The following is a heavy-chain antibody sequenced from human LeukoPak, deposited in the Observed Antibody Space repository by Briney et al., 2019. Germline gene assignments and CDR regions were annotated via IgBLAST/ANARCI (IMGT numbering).Heavy chain of an antibody. Sequence: GGSLRLSCAASGFTFSSYAMHWVRQAPGKGLEWVAVISYDGSNKYYADSVKGRFTISRDNAKNSLYLQMNSLRAEDTAVYYCASNMVRGEYWGQGTLVTVSS. D-gene: IGHD3-10*01. CDR3: ASNMVRGEY. V-gene: IGHV3-30*04. CDR1: GFTFSSYA. CDR2: ISYDGSNK. J-gene: IGHJ4*02.